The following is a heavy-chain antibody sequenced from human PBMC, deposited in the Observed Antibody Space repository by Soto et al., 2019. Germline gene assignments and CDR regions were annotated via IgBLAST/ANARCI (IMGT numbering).Heavy chain of an antibody. J-gene: IGHJ4*02. CDR3: ARDPGCGGDCYMYYFDY. Sequence: GASVKVSCKASGGTFSSYAISWVRQAPGQGLEWMGGIIPIFGTANYAQKFQGRVTITADESTSTAYMELSSLRSEDTAVYYCARDPGCGGDCYMYYFDYWGQGTLVTVSS. V-gene: IGHV1-69*13. CDR2: IIPIFGTA. D-gene: IGHD2-21*02. CDR1: GGTFSSYA.